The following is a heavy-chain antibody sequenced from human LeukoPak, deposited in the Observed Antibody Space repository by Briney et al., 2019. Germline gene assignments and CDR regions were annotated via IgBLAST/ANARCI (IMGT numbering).Heavy chain of an antibody. V-gene: IGHV3-11*04. CDR3: TSRTGTGDAFRPFHI. J-gene: IGHJ3*02. CDR2: INSRSSTI. Sequence: PGGSLRLSCAASGFTFSDYYMSWIRQAPGKGLEWVSFINSRSSTIYYADSVKGRFTISRDNAKNSLYLQMNSLRAEDTAVYYCTSRTGTGDAFRPFHIWGQGTMVTVSS. D-gene: IGHD2-21*02. CDR1: GFTFSDYY.